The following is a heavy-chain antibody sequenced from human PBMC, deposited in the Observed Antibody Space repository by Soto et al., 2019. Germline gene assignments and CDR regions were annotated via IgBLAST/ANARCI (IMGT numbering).Heavy chain of an antibody. J-gene: IGHJ4*02. CDR2: ISGDGFYT. CDR3: VPDLGYTGPDWRVDY. V-gene: IGHV3-74*01. Sequence: EVQLVESGGGVVEPGGSLRLSCEASGFIFSSYWIHWVRQTPGKGLVWVARISGDGFYTQYAASVKGRFTISRDNAKDTLLLQMNSLRAEDTAAYYCVPDLGYTGPDWRVDYWGQGTLVSVSS. CDR1: GFIFSSYW. D-gene: IGHD5-12*01.